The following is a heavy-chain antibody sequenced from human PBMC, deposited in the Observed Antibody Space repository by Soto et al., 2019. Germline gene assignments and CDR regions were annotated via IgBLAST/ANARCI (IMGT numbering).Heavy chain of an antibody. D-gene: IGHD5-18*01. V-gene: IGHV3-15*01. Sequence: PGGSLRLSCAASGSTFSNAWMSWVRQAPGKGLEWVGRIKSKTDGGTTDYAAPVKGRFTISRDDSKNTLYLQMNSLKTEDTAVYYCFVDTAMAPNYYYGMDVWGQGTPVTVSS. CDR2: IKSKTDGGTT. CDR3: FVDTAMAPNYYYGMDV. J-gene: IGHJ6*02. CDR1: GSTFSNAW.